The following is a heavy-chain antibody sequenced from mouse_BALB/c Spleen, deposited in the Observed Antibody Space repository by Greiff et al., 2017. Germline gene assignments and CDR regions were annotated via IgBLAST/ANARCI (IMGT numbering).Heavy chain of an antibody. Sequence: EVMLVESGGGLVKPGGSLKLSCAASGFTFSDYYMYWVRQTPEKRLEWVATISDGGSSTYYPDSVKGRFTISRDNAKNNLYLQMSSLKSEDTAMYYCARDKGLYYGYDKDLTFNWYIDVWGAGTTVTVSS. CDR1: GFTFSDYY. CDR3: ARDKGLYYGYDKDLTFNWYIDV. CDR2: ISDGGSST. D-gene: IGHD2-2*01. J-gene: IGHJ1*01. V-gene: IGHV5-4*02.